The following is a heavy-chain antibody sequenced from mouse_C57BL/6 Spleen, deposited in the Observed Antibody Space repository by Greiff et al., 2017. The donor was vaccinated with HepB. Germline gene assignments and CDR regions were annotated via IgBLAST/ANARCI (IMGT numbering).Heavy chain of an antibody. CDR1: GYTFTSYT. D-gene: IGHD1-1*01. J-gene: IGHJ2*01. CDR3: ARSGTTVVAPLDY. CDR2: INPSSGYT. V-gene: IGHV1-4*01. Sequence: QVQLKESGAELARPGASVKMSCKASGYTFTSYTMHWVKQRPGQGLEWIGYINPSSGYTKYNQKFKDKATLTADKSSSTASMQLSSLTSEDSAVYYCARSGTTVVAPLDYWGQGTTLTVSS.